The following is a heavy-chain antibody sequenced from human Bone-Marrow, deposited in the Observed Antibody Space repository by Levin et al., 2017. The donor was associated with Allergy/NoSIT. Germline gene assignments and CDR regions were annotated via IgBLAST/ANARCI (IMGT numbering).Heavy chain of an antibody. CDR3: ARDRFYSDSGSNFSWFDP. Sequence: PGESLKISCAASGFTFSTYWMHWVRQAPGKGLVWVSRIQSNGKTNYADSVKGRSTISRDNAKNTLYLQMNSLTVEDTAVYYCARDRFYSDSGSNFSWFDPWGQGTLVTVSS. CDR1: GFTFSTYW. D-gene: IGHD3-10*01. CDR2: IQSNGKT. J-gene: IGHJ5*02. V-gene: IGHV3-74*01.